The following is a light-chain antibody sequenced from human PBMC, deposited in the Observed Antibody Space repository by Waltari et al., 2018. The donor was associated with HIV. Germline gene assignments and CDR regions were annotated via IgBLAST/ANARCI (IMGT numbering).Light chain of an antibody. CDR1: TSNVGSNF. CDR2: SDN. J-gene: IGLJ1*01. Sequence: QSVLTQPPSASGTPGQRVTISCSGTTSNVGSNFVSCYQPRPGTAPQRRHYSDNRRPSGVPDRFSGSKSGASASLAISGLRFEDEADYYCATWDGSLGGAYVFGAGTKVSVL. V-gene: IGLV1-47*02. CDR3: ATWDGSLGGAYV.